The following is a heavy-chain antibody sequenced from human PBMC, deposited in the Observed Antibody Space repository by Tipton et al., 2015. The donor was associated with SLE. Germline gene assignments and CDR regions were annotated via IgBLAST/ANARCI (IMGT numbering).Heavy chain of an antibody. D-gene: IGHD1-7*01. CDR1: GGSISSHF. CDR3: ARGRELS. CDR2: IYYSGST. Sequence: TLSLTCTVSGGSISSHFWSWIRQPPGKGLEWIGYIYYSGSTNYNPSLKSRVTISVDTSKNQFSLKLSSVTAADTAVYYCARGRELSWGQGTLVTVSS. J-gene: IGHJ4*02. V-gene: IGHV4-59*11.